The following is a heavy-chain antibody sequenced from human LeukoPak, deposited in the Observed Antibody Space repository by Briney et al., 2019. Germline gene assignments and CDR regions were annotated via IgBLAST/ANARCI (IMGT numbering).Heavy chain of an antibody. Sequence: SVKVSCKASGYTFTSYDISWVRQAPGQGLEWMGGIIPIFGTANYAQKFQGRVTITADESTSTAYMELSSLRSEGTAVYYCARERGHYGSGRDFDYWGQGTLVTVSS. CDR1: GYTFTSYD. D-gene: IGHD3-10*01. J-gene: IGHJ4*02. CDR3: ARERGHYGSGRDFDY. V-gene: IGHV1-69*13. CDR2: IIPIFGTA.